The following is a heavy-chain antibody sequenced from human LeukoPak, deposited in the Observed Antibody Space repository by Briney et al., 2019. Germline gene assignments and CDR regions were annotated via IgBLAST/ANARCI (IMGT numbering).Heavy chain of an antibody. CDR1: GFTFSSYA. CDR2: ITGSGDST. V-gene: IGHV3-23*01. CDR3: AKEGDVAPAAMRLY. D-gene: IGHD2-2*01. Sequence: PGGSLRLSCAASGFTFSSYAMSWVRQAPGRGLEWVSAITGSGDSTYYADSVKGRFTISRDNSKKTLFLQMSNLRAEDTAVYYCAKEGDVAPAAMRLYWGQGTLVTVSS. J-gene: IGHJ4*02.